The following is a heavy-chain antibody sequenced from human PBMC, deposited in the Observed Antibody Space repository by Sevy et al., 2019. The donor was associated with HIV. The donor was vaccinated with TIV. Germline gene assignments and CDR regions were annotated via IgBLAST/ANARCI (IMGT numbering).Heavy chain of an antibody. CDR3: ARGGGNGWYSFDY. D-gene: IGHD6-19*01. V-gene: IGHV1-69*13. Sequence: ASVKVSCKASGGIFKTYGFSWVRQAPGQGPEWVGGIIPILGTTNYAQKFQERVTISADEYTKTVHMELRNLRSEDTGVYYCARGGGNGWYSFDYWGQETLVTVSS. CDR1: GGIFKTYG. J-gene: IGHJ4*02. CDR2: IIPILGTT.